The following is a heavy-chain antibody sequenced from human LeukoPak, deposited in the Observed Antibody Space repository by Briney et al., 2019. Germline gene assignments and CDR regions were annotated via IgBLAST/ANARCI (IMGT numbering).Heavy chain of an antibody. V-gene: IGHV4-59*08. D-gene: IGHD3-22*01. Sequence: SETLSLTCTVSGASISTYYWNWIRQSPGRGLEWIGYIYYSGSTNYNPSLKSRVTISVDTSKNQFSLKLSSVTAADTAVYYCARVRYYYDSSGYYLVVDYWGQGTLVTVSS. J-gene: IGHJ4*02. CDR1: GASISTYY. CDR3: ARVRYYYDSSGYYLVVDY. CDR2: IYYSGST.